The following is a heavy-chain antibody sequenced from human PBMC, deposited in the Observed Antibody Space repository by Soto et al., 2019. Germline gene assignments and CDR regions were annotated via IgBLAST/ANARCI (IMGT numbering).Heavy chain of an antibody. J-gene: IGHJ4*02. Sequence: ASVKVSCKASGYTFLSYGISWVRQAPGQGLKWMGWISAYSGNTDYAQRLQDRVTLTTDTSTSTAYMELRSLRSDDTAVYYCARNPSGSSFDYWGQGTLVTVSS. V-gene: IGHV1-18*01. CDR3: ARNPSGSSFDY. D-gene: IGHD1-26*01. CDR1: GYTFLSYG. CDR2: ISAYSGNT.